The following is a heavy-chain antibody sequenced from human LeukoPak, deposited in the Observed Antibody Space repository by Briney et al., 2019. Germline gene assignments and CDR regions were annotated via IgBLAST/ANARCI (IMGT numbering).Heavy chain of an antibody. CDR3: AGGGVWFGDYYGMDV. D-gene: IGHD3-10*01. V-gene: IGHV4-34*01. CDR2: INHSGST. J-gene: IGHJ6*02. CDR1: GGSFSGYY. Sequence: PSETLSLTCAVYGGSFSGYYWSWIRQPPGKGLEWIGEINHSGSTNYNPSLKSRVTISVDTSKNQFSLKLSSVTAADTAVYYCAGGGVWFGDYYGMDVWGQGTTVTVSS.